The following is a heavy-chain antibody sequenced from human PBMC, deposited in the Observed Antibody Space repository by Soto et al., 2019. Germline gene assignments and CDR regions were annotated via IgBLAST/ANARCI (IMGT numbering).Heavy chain of an antibody. CDR2: IIPIFGTA. D-gene: IGHD1-7*01. CDR1: GGTFSSYA. CDR3: ARGDWNYFGSPI. Sequence: GASVKVSCKASGGTFSSYAISWVRQAPGQGLEWMGGIIPIFGTANYAQKFQGRVTITADESTSTAYMELSSLRSEDTAVYYCARGDWNYFGSPIWGQGTLVTVSS. V-gene: IGHV1-69*13. J-gene: IGHJ4*02.